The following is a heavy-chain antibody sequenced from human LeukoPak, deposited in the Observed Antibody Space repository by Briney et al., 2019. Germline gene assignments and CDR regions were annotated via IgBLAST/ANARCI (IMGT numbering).Heavy chain of an antibody. J-gene: IGHJ4*02. CDR3: AKGDNYYDSSGYYYVRALFDY. CDR2: TSDNGNIK. D-gene: IGHD3-22*01. V-gene: IGHV3-30*18. CDR1: GFTFSSYG. Sequence: PGRSLRLSCAASGFTFSSYGMHWVRQAPGKGLEWVAGTSDNGNIKYYADYVKGRFSISRDNSKNTLYLQMDSLRAEDTAVYYCAKGDNYYDSSGYYYVRALFDYWGQGTLVTVSA.